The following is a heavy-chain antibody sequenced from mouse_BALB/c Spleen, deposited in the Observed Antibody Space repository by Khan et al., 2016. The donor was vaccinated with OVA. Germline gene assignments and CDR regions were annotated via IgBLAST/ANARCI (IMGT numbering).Heavy chain of an antibody. V-gene: IGHV3-1*02. CDR3: ARSVTITTVVATDFDY. Sequence: VQLKESGPDLVKPSQSLSLTCTVTGYSITSGYSWHWIRQFPGNKLEWMGYIYYSGSINHNPSLKSRISITRAKSKNQFFLQLNSVTTEDTATYYCARSVTITTVVATDFDYWGQGTTLTVSS. J-gene: IGHJ2*01. CDR2: IYYSGSI. D-gene: IGHD1-1*01. CDR1: GYSITSGYS.